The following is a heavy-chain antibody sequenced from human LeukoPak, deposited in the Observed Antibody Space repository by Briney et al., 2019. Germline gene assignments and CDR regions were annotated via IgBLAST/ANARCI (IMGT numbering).Heavy chain of an antibody. V-gene: IGHV1-24*01. D-gene: IGHD3-10*01. J-gene: IGHJ4*02. CDR1: GYTLTELS. CDR3: ATRRGTYYYGSGSYFDY. CDR2: FDPEDGET. Sequence: ASVKVSCKVSGYTLTELSMHWVRQAPGKGLEWMGGFDPEDGETIYAQKFQGRVTITEDTSTDTAYMELSSLRSEDTAVYYCATRRGTYYYGSGSYFDYWGQGTLVTVSS.